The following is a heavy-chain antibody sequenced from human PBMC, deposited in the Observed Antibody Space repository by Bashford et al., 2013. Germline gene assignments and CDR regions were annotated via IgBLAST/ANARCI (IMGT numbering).Heavy chain of an antibody. J-gene: IGHJ4*02. CDR3: ARDRGNGFLDY. CDR1: GGSMSSGGHY. CDR2: IYYSGTT. V-gene: IGHV4-30-4*08. D-gene: IGHD3-10*01. Sequence: SETLSLTCGVTGGSMSSGGHYWSWIRQPPRKGLEWIGYIYYSGTTYYNPSLKSRVTISVDTSKRQFSLRVSSVTAADTAVYYCARDRGNGFLDYWGQGTLVTVSS.